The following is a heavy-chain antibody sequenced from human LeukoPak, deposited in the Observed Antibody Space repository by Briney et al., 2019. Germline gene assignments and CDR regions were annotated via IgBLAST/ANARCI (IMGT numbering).Heavy chain of an antibody. CDR2: LSGSGSAT. V-gene: IGHV3-23*01. Sequence: TGGSLRLSCEASEFTFSRFAMSWIRQPPGTGREWGSTLSGSGSATYYADSVKGRFTTSRDNSKDTLYLQMDNLRADDPAVYYCAKHLGSHSFLFYYMDVWGKGTSVIVSS. D-gene: IGHD2-21*01. CDR1: EFTFSRFA. J-gene: IGHJ6*03. CDR3: AKHLGSHSFLFYYMDV.